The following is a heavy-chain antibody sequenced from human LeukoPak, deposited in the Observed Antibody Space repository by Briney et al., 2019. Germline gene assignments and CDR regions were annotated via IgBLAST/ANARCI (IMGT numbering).Heavy chain of an antibody. CDR2: IYPRDSNT. CDR1: GYSFSTYW. Sequence: GESLKISCKGSGYSFSTYWTAWVRQMPGKGLEWMGMIYPRDSNTRYSPSFQGQVAISADRSISTAYLQWSSLKASDTAMYYCASSVEMATINYWGQGTLVTVSS. D-gene: IGHD5-24*01. J-gene: IGHJ4*02. V-gene: IGHV5-51*01. CDR3: ASSVEMATINY.